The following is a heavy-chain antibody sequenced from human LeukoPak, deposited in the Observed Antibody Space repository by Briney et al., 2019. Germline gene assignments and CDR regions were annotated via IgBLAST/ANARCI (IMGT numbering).Heavy chain of an antibody. CDR3: ARDPYSSGWLTRGY. CDR2: ISSSSSYI. CDR1: GFIFSSYS. V-gene: IGHV3-21*01. J-gene: IGHJ4*02. D-gene: IGHD6-19*01. Sequence: PGGSLRLSCAASGFIFSSYSMNWVRQAPGKGLEWVSSISSSSSYIYYADSVKGRFTISRDNAKNSLYLQMNSLRAEDTAVYYCARDPYSSGWLTRGYWGQGTLVTVSS.